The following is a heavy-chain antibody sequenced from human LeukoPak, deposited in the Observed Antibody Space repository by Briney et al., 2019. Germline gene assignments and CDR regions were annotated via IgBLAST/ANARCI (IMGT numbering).Heavy chain of an antibody. Sequence: SETLSLTCTVSGGSISRSSYYWSWIRQPPGKGLEWIGSIHYSGSTYYNPSLKSRATIYIDNNQYSLELTSVTAADTAVYYCASLLMTTVTVEWGQGSLVTVSS. CDR1: GGSISRSSYY. V-gene: IGHV4-39*01. CDR2: IHYSGST. D-gene: IGHD4-11*01. CDR3: ASLLMTTVTVE. J-gene: IGHJ4*02.